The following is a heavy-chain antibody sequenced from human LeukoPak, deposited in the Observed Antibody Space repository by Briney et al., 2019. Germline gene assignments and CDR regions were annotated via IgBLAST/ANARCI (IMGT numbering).Heavy chain of an antibody. J-gene: IGHJ4*02. Sequence: GGSLRLSCAASGFTFSTFAMIWVRQPPGKGLEWVSSIFPSGGEIHYADSVRGRFTISRDNSKSTLSLQMNSLRAEDTALYYRAKDRAFGQFLWGNDYWGQGTLVTVSS. CDR3: AKDRAFGQFLWGNDY. D-gene: IGHD3-10*01. CDR2: IFPSGGEI. CDR1: GFTFSTFA. V-gene: IGHV3-23*01.